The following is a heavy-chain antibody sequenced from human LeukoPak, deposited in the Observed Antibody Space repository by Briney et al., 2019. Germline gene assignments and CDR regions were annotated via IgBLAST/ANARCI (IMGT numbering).Heavy chain of an antibody. CDR3: GRDRGKGVDY. D-gene: IGHD3-16*01. J-gene: IGHJ4*02. Sequence: PGGSLRLSCAASGFTFSSYSMNWVRQAPGKGLEWVSSISSSSSNKYYADPVKGRFTISRDNDKNSLYLQMNSLRAEDTAVYYCGRDRGKGVDYWGRGTLVTVSS. CDR1: GFTFSSYS. CDR2: ISSSSSNK. V-gene: IGHV3-21*01.